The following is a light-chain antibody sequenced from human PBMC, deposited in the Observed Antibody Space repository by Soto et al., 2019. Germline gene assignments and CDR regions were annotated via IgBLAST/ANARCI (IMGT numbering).Light chain of an antibody. J-gene: IGKJ4*01. Sequence: EIVMTQSPATLSVSPGERATLSCRASQSVSSNLAWYQLKPGQAPRLLVYGASIRATGIPARFSGSGSGTEYSLTISSLEPEDFAVYYCQQRSNWPALTFGGGTKVDIK. CDR3: QQRSNWPALT. CDR1: QSVSSN. CDR2: GAS. V-gene: IGKV3-15*01.